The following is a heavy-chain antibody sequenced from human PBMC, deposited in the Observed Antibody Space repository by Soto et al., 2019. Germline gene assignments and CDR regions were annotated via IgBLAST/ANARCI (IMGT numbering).Heavy chain of an antibody. CDR2: MSGSDGST. CDR3: ARRSSSWYLDY. J-gene: IGHJ4*02. V-gene: IGHV3-23*01. Sequence: EVQLLESGGGLVQPGGSLRLSCAASGFTFSSYAMNWVRQAPGKGLEWVSVMSGSDGSTYYADSVKGRFTISRDNSKNTLNLQMNSLRAEDTAVFYCARRSSSWYLDYWGQGTLVTVSS. CDR1: GFTFSSYA. D-gene: IGHD6-13*01.